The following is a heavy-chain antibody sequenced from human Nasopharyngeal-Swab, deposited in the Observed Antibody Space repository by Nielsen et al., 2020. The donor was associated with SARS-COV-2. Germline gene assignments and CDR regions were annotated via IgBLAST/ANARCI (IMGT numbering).Heavy chain of an antibody. CDR2: FDPEDGET. V-gene: IGHV1-24*01. CDR1: GYTLTELS. J-gene: IGHJ4*02. Sequence: ASVKVSCKVSGYTLTELSMHWVRQDPGKGLEWMGGFDPEDGETIYAQKFQGRVTMTEDTSTDTAYMELSSLRSEDTAVYYCATAGYSSSWYYFDYWGQGTLVTVSS. CDR3: ATAGYSSSWYYFDY. D-gene: IGHD6-13*01.